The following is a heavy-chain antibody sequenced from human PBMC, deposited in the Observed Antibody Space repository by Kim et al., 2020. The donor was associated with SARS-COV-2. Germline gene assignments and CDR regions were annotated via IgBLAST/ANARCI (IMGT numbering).Heavy chain of an antibody. V-gene: IGHV4-39*07. CDR3: AKSTGITMIVVVINDAFDI. CDR1: GGSISSSSYY. Sequence: SETLSLTCTVSGGSISSSSYYWGWIRQPPGKGLEWIGSIYYSGSTYYNPSLKSRVTISVDTSKNQFSLKLSSVTAADTAVYYCAKSTGITMIVVVINDAFDIWGQGTIVTVSS. D-gene: IGHD3-22*01. J-gene: IGHJ3*02. CDR2: IYYSGST.